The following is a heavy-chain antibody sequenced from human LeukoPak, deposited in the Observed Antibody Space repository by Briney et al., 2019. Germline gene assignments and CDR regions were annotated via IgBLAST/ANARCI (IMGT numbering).Heavy chain of an antibody. Sequence: SETLSLTCTLSGGSTGTYYWNWIRQPPGKGLEWIGNIFYSGSTNYNPSLKSRVIISVDTSKNQFSLHLSSVTAADTAVYYCARHSSRGADYFDYWGQGTLVTVSS. CDR1: GGSTGTYY. CDR2: IFYSGST. CDR3: ARHSSRGADYFDY. J-gene: IGHJ4*02. V-gene: IGHV4-59*01. D-gene: IGHD3-10*01.